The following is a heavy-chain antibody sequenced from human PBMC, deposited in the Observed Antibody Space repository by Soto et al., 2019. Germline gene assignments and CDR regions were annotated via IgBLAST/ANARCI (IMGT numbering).Heavy chain of an antibody. Sequence: QVQLVESGGGLVKPGGSLRLSCAASGFIFSDYYMSWVRQAPGKGLELVSYISGTDPYMTYADAVRGRFTISRDNAKNSLYLHMNSLRDDDTAVYYCARGSSVRGMNVWGQGTTVTVSS. CDR3: ARGSSVRGMNV. J-gene: IGHJ6*02. CDR2: ISGTDPYM. CDR1: GFIFSDYY. D-gene: IGHD6-13*01. V-gene: IGHV3-11*06.